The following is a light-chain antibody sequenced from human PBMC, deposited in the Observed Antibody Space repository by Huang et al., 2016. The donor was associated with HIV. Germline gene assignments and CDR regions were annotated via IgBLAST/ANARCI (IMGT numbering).Light chain of an antibody. Sequence: IVMTQSPLSLPVNTGEPASISCRSSQDLLHNNGSFYLDWYVQKPGQSPQLLIYLVVNRPSGVPDRCSASGSNSGTNFTLTIRRVESEDAGIYYCMQALQTPPDFGQGTRLEIK. V-gene: IGKV2-28*01. J-gene: IGKJ5*01. CDR2: LVV. CDR1: QDLLHNNGSFY. CDR3: MQALQTPPD.